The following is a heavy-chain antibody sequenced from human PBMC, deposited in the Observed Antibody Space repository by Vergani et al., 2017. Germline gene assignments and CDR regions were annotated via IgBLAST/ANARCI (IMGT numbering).Heavy chain of an antibody. V-gene: IGHV4-4*02. Sequence: QVPLQESGPGLVKPSGTLSLTCAVSGGSISSSNWWSWVRQPPGKGLEWIGEIYHSGSTNYNPSLKSRVTISVDKSKNQFSLKLSSVTVADTAVYYCARFLTGTTIYYYYGMDVWGQGTTVTVSS. CDR3: ARFLTGTTIYYYYGMDV. J-gene: IGHJ6*02. CDR2: IYHSGST. CDR1: GGSISSSNW. D-gene: IGHD1-20*01.